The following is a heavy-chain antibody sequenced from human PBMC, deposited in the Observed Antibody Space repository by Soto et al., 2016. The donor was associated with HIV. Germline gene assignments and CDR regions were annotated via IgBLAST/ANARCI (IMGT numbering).Heavy chain of an antibody. CDR3: ARIRLLWFGIMPMAFDY. Sequence: QVQLQESGPGLVKPSETLSLTCTVSGGSISSYYWSWIRQPPGKGLEWIGYINYSGSTNYNPSLKSRVTISVDTSKNQFSLKLNSVTAADTAVYYCARIRLLWFGIMPMAFDYWAREPWSPSPQ. V-gene: IGHV4-59*12. CDR2: INYSGST. CDR1: GGSISSYY. D-gene: IGHD3-10*01. J-gene: IGHJ4*02.